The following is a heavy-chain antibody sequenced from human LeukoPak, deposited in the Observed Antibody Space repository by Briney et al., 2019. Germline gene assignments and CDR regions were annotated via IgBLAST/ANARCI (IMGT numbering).Heavy chain of an antibody. V-gene: IGHV1-2*02. D-gene: IGHD6-13*01. CDR3: ARDWQNRGYSSSPTRGFWFDP. Sequence: ASVKVSCKASGYTFTGYYMHWVRQAPGQGLEWMGWINPNSGGTNYAQKFQGRVTMTRDTSISTAYMELSRLRSDDTAVYYCARDWQNRGYSSSPTRGFWFDPWGQGTLVTVSS. CDR1: GYTFTGYY. CDR2: INPNSGGT. J-gene: IGHJ5*02.